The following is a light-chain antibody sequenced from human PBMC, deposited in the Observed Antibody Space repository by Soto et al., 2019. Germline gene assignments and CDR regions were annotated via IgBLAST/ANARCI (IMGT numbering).Light chain of an antibody. CDR2: KAS. V-gene: IGKV1-5*03. Sequence: IPLTHSPSTLSTPAFDRINITFIASQSISSWLAWYQQKPGKAPKLLIYKASSLESGVTSRFSGSGSGTEFTLTIRSLQPDDFATYYCQKYNSYTINFGQGKKLEIK. J-gene: IGKJ5*01. CDR3: QKYNSYTIN. CDR1: QSISSW.